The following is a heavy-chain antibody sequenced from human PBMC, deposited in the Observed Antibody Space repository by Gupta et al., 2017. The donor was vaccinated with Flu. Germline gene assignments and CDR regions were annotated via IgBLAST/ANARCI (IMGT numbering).Heavy chain of an antibody. Sequence: EVQLLESGGALVQPGGSLRLSCVTSGFNFRASAMSWVRQAPGKGLEWVSCITGSGLATYYGDSVEGRFTISRDNSKNTLYLEMSRLRAEDTALYYCATDDDLNFYYRGMDAWGQGTAVTVSS. V-gene: IGHV3-23*01. CDR2: ITGSGLAT. D-gene: IGHD2-21*02. J-gene: IGHJ6*02. CDR3: ATDDDLNFYYRGMDA. CDR1: GFNFRASA.